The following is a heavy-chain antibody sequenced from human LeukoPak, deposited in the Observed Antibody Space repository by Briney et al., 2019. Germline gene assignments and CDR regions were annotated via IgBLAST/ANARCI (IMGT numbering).Heavy chain of an antibody. CDR3: TRAGGYDNYLDY. Sequence: PGRPLRLSCTTSGFTFGDYGFNWVRQAPGKGLEWVGFIRKKAHDWTPQYAASVQGRFTISRDDSKGIAYLEMNSLKTEDTAVYYCTRAGGYDNYLDYWGQGTPVTVSS. CDR2: IRKKAHDWTP. D-gene: IGHD5-12*01. V-gene: IGHV3-49*04. CDR1: GFTFGDYG. J-gene: IGHJ4*02.